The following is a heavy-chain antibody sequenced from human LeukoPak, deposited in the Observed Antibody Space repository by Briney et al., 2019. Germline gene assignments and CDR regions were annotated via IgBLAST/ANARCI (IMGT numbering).Heavy chain of an antibody. D-gene: IGHD3-22*01. CDR2: TYYSGST. Sequence: SETLSLTCTVSGGSISSSSYYWGWIRQPPGKGLEWIGSTYYSGSTYCNPSLKSRVTISVDTSKNQFSLKLSSVTAADTAVYYCARHQYYDSSGFLGYWGQGTLVTVSS. V-gene: IGHV4-39*01. CDR1: GGSISSSSYY. CDR3: ARHQYYDSSGFLGY. J-gene: IGHJ4*02.